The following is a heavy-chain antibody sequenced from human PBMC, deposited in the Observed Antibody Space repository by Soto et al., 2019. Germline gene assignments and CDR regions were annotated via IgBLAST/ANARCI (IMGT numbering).Heavy chain of an antibody. Sequence: LETHPHTSSFSSASRISSTYCWSWIRQPPGRGPEWIGSIYYSGNTYYKPSLKSRVSISIDTSRNQFSLKLTSVTAADTGVYYCASSSPFHYWGPGIFVTVSS. CDR2: IYYSGNT. CDR1: SASRISSTYC. D-gene: IGHD6-6*01. J-gene: IGHJ4*02. CDR3: ASSSPFHY. V-gene: IGHV4-39*01.